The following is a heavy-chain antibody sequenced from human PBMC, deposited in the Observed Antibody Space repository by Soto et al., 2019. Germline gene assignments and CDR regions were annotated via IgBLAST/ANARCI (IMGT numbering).Heavy chain of an antibody. CDR3: ARDFHDSSRGRYYYYGLDV. V-gene: IGHV3-21*01. D-gene: IGHD3-22*01. J-gene: IGHJ6*02. Sequence: GGSLRLSCAASGFTFSSYSMNWVRQAPGKGLEWVSSISSSSSYIYYADSVKGRFTISRDNAKNSLYLQMNSLRAEDTAVYYCARDFHDSSRGRYYYYGLDVLGQGTTVTVS. CDR2: ISSSSSYI. CDR1: GFTFSSYS.